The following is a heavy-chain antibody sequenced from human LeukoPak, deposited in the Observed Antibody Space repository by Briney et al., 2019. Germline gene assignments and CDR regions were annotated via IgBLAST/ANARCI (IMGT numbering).Heavy chain of an antibody. J-gene: IGHJ4*02. CDR1: GFTFSSYS. CDR2: ISSSSKTI. V-gene: IGHV3-48*01. CDR3: ARGDGYNYWDY. D-gene: IGHD5-24*01. Sequence: PGGSLRLSCAASGFTFSSYSMNWVRQAPGKGLEWVSYISSSSKTIYYADSVKGRFTISRDNSKNTLYLQMNSLTAEDTAVYYCARGDGYNYWDYWGQGTLVTVSS.